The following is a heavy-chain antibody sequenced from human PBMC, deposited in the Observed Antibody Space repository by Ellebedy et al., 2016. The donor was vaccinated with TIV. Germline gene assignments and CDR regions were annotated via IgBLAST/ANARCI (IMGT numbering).Heavy chain of an antibody. CDR1: AYTFTNYF. V-gene: IGHV1-2*02. CDR2: INPDSGVT. CDR3: VRSRSYYFDN. J-gene: IGHJ4*02. Sequence: AASVKVSCKPSAYTFTNYFLAWVLQAPGQGLEWMGWINPDSGVTSYAQKFEGRLTLTRDTSISTTYMELSSLGSDDTAMYYCVRSRSYYFDNWGEGTLVTVSS.